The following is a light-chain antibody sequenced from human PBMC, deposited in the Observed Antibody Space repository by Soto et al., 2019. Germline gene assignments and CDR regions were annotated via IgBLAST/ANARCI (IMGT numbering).Light chain of an antibody. CDR3: QAWDSSLLV. V-gene: IGLV3-1*01. CDR1: KLGDKY. CDR2: QDS. Sequence: SYEPTQPPSVSVSPGQTASITCSGDKLGDKYACWYQQKPGQSPVLVIYQDSKRPSGIPERFSGSNSGNTATLTISGTQAMDEADYYCQAWDSSLLVFGTGTKLTVL. J-gene: IGLJ1*01.